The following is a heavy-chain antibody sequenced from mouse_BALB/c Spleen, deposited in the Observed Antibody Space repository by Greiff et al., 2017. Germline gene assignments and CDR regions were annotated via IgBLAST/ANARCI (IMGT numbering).Heavy chain of an antibody. J-gene: IGHJ2*01. D-gene: IGHD1-3*01. V-gene: IGHV1S127*01. CDR3: TNNPYYFDY. CDR2: IDPSDSYT. CDR1: GYTFTSYW. Sequence: QVQLKQPGAELVKPGASVKMSCKASGYTFTSYWMHWVKQRPGQGLEWIGVIDPSDSYTSYNQKFKGKATLTVDTSSSTAYMQLSSLTSEDSAVYYCTNNPYYFDYWGQGTTLTVSS.